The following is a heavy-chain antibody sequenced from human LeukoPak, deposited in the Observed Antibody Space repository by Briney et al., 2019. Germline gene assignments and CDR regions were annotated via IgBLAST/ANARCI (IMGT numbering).Heavy chain of an antibody. D-gene: IGHD6-19*01. Sequence: PGGSLRLSCTASGFTFDDYAMHWVRQPPGKGLEWVAGISWNSGNIDYADSLKGRFTISRDNAKNSLYLQMNSLRAEDTALYYCAKDMLRGYSSGWYEIDYWGQGTLVTVSS. CDR1: GFTFDDYA. J-gene: IGHJ4*02. CDR3: AKDMLRGYSSGWYEIDY. CDR2: ISWNSGNI. V-gene: IGHV3-9*01.